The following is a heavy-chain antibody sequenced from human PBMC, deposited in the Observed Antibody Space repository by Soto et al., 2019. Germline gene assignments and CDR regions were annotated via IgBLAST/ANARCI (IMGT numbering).Heavy chain of an antibody. J-gene: IGHJ3*02. D-gene: IGHD2-21*02. CDR2: IYYSGST. CDR3: ARHIVVVTAPDAFDI. Sequence: SETLSLTCTASGGSISSSSYYWGWIRQPPGKGLEWIGSIYYSGSTYYNPSLKSRVTISVDTSKNQFSLKLSSVTAADTAVYYCARHIVVVTAPDAFDIWGQGTMVTVSS. CDR1: GGSISSSSYY. V-gene: IGHV4-39*01.